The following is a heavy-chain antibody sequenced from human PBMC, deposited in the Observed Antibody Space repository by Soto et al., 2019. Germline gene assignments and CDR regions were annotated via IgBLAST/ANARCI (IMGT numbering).Heavy chain of an antibody. D-gene: IGHD4-17*01. Sequence: GGSLRLSCAASGFRFRSYAMNWVHQAPGKGLEWVSAISGSGGSTYYADSVKGRFTISRDNSKNTLYLQMNSLRAEDTAVYYCANAPPRGPADYGDYPVSMDVWGKGTAVTVSS. CDR2: ISGSGGST. CDR3: ANAPPRGPADYGDYPVSMDV. J-gene: IGHJ6*03. CDR1: GFRFRSYA. V-gene: IGHV3-23*01.